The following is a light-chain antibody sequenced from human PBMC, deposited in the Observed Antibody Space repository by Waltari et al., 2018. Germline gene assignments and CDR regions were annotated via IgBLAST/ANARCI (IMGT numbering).Light chain of an antibody. CDR1: SSDVGGYNF. Sequence: QSALTQPASVSGSPGQSITIPCTGTSSDVGGYNFVSWYQQHPGNAPKLMIYDVSHRPSGVSNRFSGSKSGNTASLTISGLQAEDEADYYCSSYTSSSTPVVFGGGTKLTVL. J-gene: IGLJ2*01. CDR3: SSYTSSSTPVV. CDR2: DVS. V-gene: IGLV2-14*01.